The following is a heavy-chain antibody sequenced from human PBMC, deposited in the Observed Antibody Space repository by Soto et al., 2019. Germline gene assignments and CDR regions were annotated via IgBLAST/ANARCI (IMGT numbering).Heavy chain of an antibody. D-gene: IGHD3-3*01. CDR3: ARVSSANWSGYYMPFDY. V-gene: IGHV3-30-3*01. J-gene: IGHJ4*02. Sequence: GGSLRVSCAASGFTFSSYAMHWVRQAPGKGLEWVAVISYDGSNKYYADSVKGRFTISRDNSKNTLYLQMNSLRAEDTAVYYCARVSSANWSGYYMPFDYWGQGTLVTVSS. CDR1: GFTFSSYA. CDR2: ISYDGSNK.